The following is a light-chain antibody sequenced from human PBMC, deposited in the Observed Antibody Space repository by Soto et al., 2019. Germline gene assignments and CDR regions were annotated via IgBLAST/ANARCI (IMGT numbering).Light chain of an antibody. V-gene: IGKV3-15*01. CDR1: ESVSSN. J-gene: IGKJ4*01. CDR2: GAS. CDR3: QQYNKWPLT. Sequence: EIVMTQSPATLSVSPGERATLSCRASESVSSNLAWYQQKRGQAPRLLIYGASTRATGSPARLSGSGSGTEFTLSISSLESEDSAVYYCQQYNKWPLTFGGGTKVEIK.